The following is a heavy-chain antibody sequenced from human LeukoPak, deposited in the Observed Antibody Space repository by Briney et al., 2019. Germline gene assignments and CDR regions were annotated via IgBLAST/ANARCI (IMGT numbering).Heavy chain of an antibody. CDR3: ARAGFTFSDYFGSFFDY. D-gene: IGHD3-10*01. CDR1: GFTFGDYA. V-gene: IGHV3-9*01. J-gene: IGHJ4*02. Sequence: GGSLRLSCSASGFTFGDYAMHWVRQGPGKGLEWVSGISWNSGTIECADSVKGRFTISRDNAKNSLYLQMNSLRAEDTAVYYCARAGFTFSDYFGSFFDYWGQGTLVTVSS. CDR2: ISWNSGTI.